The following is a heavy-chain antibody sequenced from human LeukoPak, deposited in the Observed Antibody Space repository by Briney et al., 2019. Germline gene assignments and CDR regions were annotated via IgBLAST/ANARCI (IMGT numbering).Heavy chain of an antibody. Sequence: SVKVSCKTSGGTFNNSAISWVRQAPEQGLEWLGGSMPLFGAAGYAQKFQGIVTITKDESTRTVYLELTSLTSDDTAVYYCARDVHGDYGSGWFDPWGQGTLVSVSS. J-gene: IGHJ5*02. CDR3: ARDVHGDYGSGWFDP. V-gene: IGHV1-69*05. CDR2: SMPLFGAA. CDR1: GGTFNNSA. D-gene: IGHD4-17*01.